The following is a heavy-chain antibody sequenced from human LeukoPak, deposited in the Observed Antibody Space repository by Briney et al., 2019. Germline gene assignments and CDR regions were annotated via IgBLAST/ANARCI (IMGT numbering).Heavy chain of an antibody. V-gene: IGHV1-8*01. CDR2: MNPNSGNT. Sequence: ASVKVSCKASGYTFTSYEINWVRQATGQGLEWMGWMNPNSGNTGYAQKFQGRVTMTRNTSISTAYMELSSLRSEDTAMYYCAKDVWQQVAPGYWGQGTLVTVSS. CDR3: AKDVWQQVAPGY. J-gene: IGHJ4*02. CDR1: GYTFTSYE. D-gene: IGHD6-13*01.